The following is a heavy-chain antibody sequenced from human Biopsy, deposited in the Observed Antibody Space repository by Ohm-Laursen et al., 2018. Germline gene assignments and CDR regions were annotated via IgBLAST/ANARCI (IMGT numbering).Heavy chain of an antibody. D-gene: IGHD2-8*01. CDR3: ARDPLNGHKHFDY. J-gene: IGHJ4*02. V-gene: IGHV1-2*02. Sequence: GASVKVSCKASSYTFTDYNIHWMRQAPGQGLEWLGYINCKTRATNYAQKFQGTVTMTRDTSISTAYLALGSLRSADTAIYYCARDPLNGHKHFDYWGQGSLVTVSS. CDR1: SYTFTDYN. CDR2: INCKTRAT.